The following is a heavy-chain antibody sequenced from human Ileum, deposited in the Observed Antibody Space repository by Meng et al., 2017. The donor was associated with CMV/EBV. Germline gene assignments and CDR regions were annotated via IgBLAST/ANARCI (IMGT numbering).Heavy chain of an antibody. D-gene: IGHD3-3*01. CDR2: ISPDGSST. CDR1: EFSLSTYW. J-gene: IGHJ6*02. CDR3: ARDKRILDTYYVMDV. Sequence: GGPLRLSCAASEFSLSTYWMHWVRQTPGKGLVWVSRISPDGSSTRYADSVKGRFTISRDNVNNMLYLRMSSLRDEDTAVYFCARDKRILDTYYVMDVWGPGTMVTVSS. V-gene: IGHV3-74*01.